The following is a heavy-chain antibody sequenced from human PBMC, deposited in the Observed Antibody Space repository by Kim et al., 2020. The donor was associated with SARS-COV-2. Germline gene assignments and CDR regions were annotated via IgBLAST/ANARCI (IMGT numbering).Heavy chain of an antibody. Sequence: GGSLRLSCAASGFTFSSYSMNWVRQAPGKGLEWVSSISSSSTYIYYADSVKGRFTISRDNAKNSLYLQMNSLRAEDTAVYYCARGGAAYCGGDCYPLDAPFGLWGRGTLVTVSS. CDR2: ISSSSTYI. V-gene: IGHV3-21*01. D-gene: IGHD2-21*02. J-gene: IGHJ2*01. CDR1: GFTFSSYS. CDR3: ARGGAAYCGGDCYPLDAPFGL.